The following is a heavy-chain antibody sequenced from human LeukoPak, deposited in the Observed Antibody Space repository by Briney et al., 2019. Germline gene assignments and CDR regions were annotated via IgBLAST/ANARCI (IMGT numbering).Heavy chain of an antibody. Sequence: ASVKVSCKASGYTFTSYDINWVRQATGQGLEWMGWMNPNSGNTGYAQKFQDRVTMTTDTSTSTAYMELRSLRSDDTAVYYCARSGDVFLTTVTTWFVYWGQGTLVTVSS. D-gene: IGHD4-11*01. CDR2: MNPNSGNT. V-gene: IGHV1-8*02. CDR3: ARSGDVFLTTVTTWFVY. CDR1: GYTFTSYD. J-gene: IGHJ4*02.